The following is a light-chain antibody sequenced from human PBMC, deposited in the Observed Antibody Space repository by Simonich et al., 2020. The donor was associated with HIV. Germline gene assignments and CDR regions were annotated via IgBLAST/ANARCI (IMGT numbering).Light chain of an antibody. CDR2: EDN. J-gene: IGLJ3*02. V-gene: IGLV6-57*01. CDR1: RGNIARNS. Sequence: NFMLTQPHSVSESPGKTVTISCTRSRGNIARNSVQWYQQRPGSSPTTVIYEDNQSPSGVPNRFSGSIDSSSNSASLTISGLKTEDEADYYCQSYDISSWVFGGGTKLTVL. CDR3: QSYDISSWV.